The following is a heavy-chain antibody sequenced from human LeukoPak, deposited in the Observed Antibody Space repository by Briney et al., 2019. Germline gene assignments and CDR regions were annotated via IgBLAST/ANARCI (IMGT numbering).Heavy chain of an antibody. CDR2: ISSSSSYI. CDR3: ARDRDRASAGRCYLPDD. Sequence: GGSLRLSCAASGFTFSSYNMNWVRQAPGKGLEWVSSISSSSSYINYADSVKGRFTISRDNAKHSVYLQMNSLRDEDTAVYYCARDRDRASAGRCYLPDDWGQGTLVTVYS. CDR1: GFTFSSYN. V-gene: IGHV3-21*01. D-gene: IGHD2-15*01. J-gene: IGHJ4*02.